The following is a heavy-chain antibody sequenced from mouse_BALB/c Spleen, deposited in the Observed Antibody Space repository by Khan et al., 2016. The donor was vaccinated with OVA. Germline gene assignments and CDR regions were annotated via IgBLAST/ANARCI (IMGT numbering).Heavy chain of an antibody. Sequence: EVELVESGAELVKPGASVKLSCTASGFNIKDTYMHWVKQRPEQGLEWIGRIDPANGNTKYDPKFQGKATITADTSSNTAYLQLSSLTSEDTAVYYCARGAYYGSSWGYWGQGTTLTVSS. J-gene: IGHJ2*01. CDR3: ARGAYYGSSWGY. V-gene: IGHV14-3*02. CDR2: IDPANGNT. D-gene: IGHD1-1*01. CDR1: GFNIKDTY.